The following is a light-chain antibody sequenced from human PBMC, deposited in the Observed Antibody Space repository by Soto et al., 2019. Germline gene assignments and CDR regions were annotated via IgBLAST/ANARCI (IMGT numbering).Light chain of an antibody. CDR2: QAS. CDR1: ESISGW. V-gene: IGKV1-5*03. Sequence: DIQMTQSPSTLSASVGDRVTITCRASESISGWLAWSQQKPGKAPKLLIYQASTLENGVPSRFSGSGSETEFTLTITSLQPDDSATYYCQPYSSYSRTFGQGTKVDIK. CDR3: QPYSSYSRT. J-gene: IGKJ1*01.